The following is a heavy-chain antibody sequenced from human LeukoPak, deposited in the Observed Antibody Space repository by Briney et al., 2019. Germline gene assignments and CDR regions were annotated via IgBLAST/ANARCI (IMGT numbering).Heavy chain of an antibody. V-gene: IGHV3-23*01. CDR3: AKEGSGSLYVPTGFDY. Sequence: GGSLRLSCAASGFTFSSYAMSWVRQAPGKGLEWVSAISGSGGSTYYAGSVKGRFTISRDNSKNTLYLQMNSLRAEDTAVYYCAKEGSGSLYVPTGFDYWGQGTLVTVSS. CDR1: GFTFSSYA. CDR2: ISGSGGST. D-gene: IGHD3-10*01. J-gene: IGHJ4*02.